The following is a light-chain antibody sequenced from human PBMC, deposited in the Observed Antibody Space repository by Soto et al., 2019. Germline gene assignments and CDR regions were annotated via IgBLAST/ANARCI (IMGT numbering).Light chain of an antibody. Sequence: DIQMTQSPSTLSGSVGDRVTMTCRASQTISSWLAWYQQKPGKAPKLLIYKASTLKSGVPSRFSGSGSGTEFTLTISSLQPDDFATYYCQHYTSYSEAFXQGTKADIK. CDR1: QTISSW. CDR2: KAS. CDR3: QHYTSYSEA. V-gene: IGKV1-5*03. J-gene: IGKJ1*01.